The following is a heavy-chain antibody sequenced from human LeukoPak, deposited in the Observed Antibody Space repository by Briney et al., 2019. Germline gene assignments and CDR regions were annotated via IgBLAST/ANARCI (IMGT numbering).Heavy chain of an antibody. CDR3: ARDSSFLLERRSTFDY. Sequence: ASVKVSCKASGYTFTSYAMHWVRQAPGKRLEWMGWINAGNGNTKYSQKFQGRVTITRDTSASTAYMELSSLRSEDTAVYYCARDSSFLLERRSTFDYWGQGTLVTVSS. CDR2: INAGNGNT. D-gene: IGHD1-1*01. J-gene: IGHJ4*02. V-gene: IGHV1-3*01. CDR1: GYTFTSYA.